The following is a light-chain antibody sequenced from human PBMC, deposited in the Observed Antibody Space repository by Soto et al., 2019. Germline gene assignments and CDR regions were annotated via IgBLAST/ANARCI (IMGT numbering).Light chain of an antibody. CDR2: AAS. CDR1: QGISSY. CDR3: QQLNSYPLT. Sequence: DIPLTQSPSFLSASVGDRVTITCRASQGISSYLAWYQQKPGTAPKLLIYAASTLQSGVPSRFSGSGSGTEFTLTISSLQPEDFATYYCQQLNSYPLTFGQGTKVEIE. V-gene: IGKV1-9*01. J-gene: IGKJ1*01.